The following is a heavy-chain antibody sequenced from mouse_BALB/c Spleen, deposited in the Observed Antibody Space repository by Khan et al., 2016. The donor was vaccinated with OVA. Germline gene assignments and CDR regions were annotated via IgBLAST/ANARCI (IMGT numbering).Heavy chain of an antibody. V-gene: IGHV9-3-1*01. CDR3: ARPPYFSYVLVY. Sequence: QVQLKQSGPELKKPGETVKISCKASGYTFTNSGMNWVKQAPGKGLKWMGWINTYTGEPTYADDFKGRVAFSLETSASTAYLQINNLKSEDTATYFCARPPYFSYVLVYWGQGTSVTVSS. D-gene: IGHD2-10*01. CDR2: INTYTGEP. CDR1: GYTFTNSG. J-gene: IGHJ4*01.